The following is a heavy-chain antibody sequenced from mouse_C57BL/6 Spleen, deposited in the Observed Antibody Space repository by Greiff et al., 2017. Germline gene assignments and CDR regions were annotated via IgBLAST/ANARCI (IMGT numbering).Heavy chain of an antibody. J-gene: IGHJ2*01. CDR1: GYTFTSYW. V-gene: IGHV1-55*01. D-gene: IGHD2-4*01. Sequence: QVQLQQPGAELVKPGASVKMSCKASGYTFTSYWITWVTQRPGQGLAWIGDLSPGSSRTNYNETFKSKATLSVDTSSSTAYMQLISLTAEDSAVYYCARGYYDPYYFDYWGQGTTLTVSS. CDR3: ARGYYDPYYFDY. CDR2: LSPGSSRT.